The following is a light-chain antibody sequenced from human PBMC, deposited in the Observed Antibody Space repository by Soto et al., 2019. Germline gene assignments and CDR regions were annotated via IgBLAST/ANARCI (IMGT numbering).Light chain of an antibody. CDR3: QQYGRSPLT. Sequence: EIVMTQSPATLSVSPGERATLSCRASQSVSSNLAWYQQKPGQAPRLLIYATSYRATDIPGRFSAGGAGTDFTLTISSLEPEDFAVYYCQQYGRSPLTFGQGTTVDIK. J-gene: IGKJ1*01. CDR1: QSVSSN. CDR2: ATS. V-gene: IGKV3-20*01.